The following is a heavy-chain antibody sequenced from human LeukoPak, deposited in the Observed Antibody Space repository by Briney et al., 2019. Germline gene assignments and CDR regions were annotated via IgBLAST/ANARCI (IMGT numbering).Heavy chain of an antibody. V-gene: IGHV3-23*01. CDR1: GFTFSSYA. Sequence: GGSLRLSCAASGFTFSSYAMSWVRQAPGKGLEWVSAISGSGDSTYYADSVKGRFTISRDNSKNTLYLQMNSLRAEDTAVYYCAKDPRLEGTALTVYYFDYWGQGTLVTVSS. CDR3: AKDPRLEGTALTVYYFDY. J-gene: IGHJ4*02. D-gene: IGHD3-16*01. CDR2: ISGSGDST.